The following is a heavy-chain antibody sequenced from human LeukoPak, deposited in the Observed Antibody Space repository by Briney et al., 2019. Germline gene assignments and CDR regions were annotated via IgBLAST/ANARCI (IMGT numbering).Heavy chain of an antibody. D-gene: IGHD6-19*01. CDR1: GFAFASYA. CDR3: VKVRSSGWKHFDY. Sequence: PGGSLRLSCAASGFAFASYAMSWARQAPGKGLEWVSTISGSGDSTYYTDSVKGRFTISRDNSKNTLYLQMNSLRAEDTAIYYCVKVRSSGWKHFDYWGQGTLVTVSS. J-gene: IGHJ4*02. CDR2: ISGSGDST. V-gene: IGHV3-23*01.